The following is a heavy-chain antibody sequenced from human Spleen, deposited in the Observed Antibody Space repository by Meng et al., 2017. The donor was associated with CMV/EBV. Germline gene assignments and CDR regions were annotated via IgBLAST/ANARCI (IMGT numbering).Heavy chain of an antibody. CDR2: IYWDDDK. V-gene: IGHV2-5*02. J-gene: IGHJ5*02. D-gene: IGHD2-2*01. Sequence: QITLKESGPTLVKPTQTLTLTCTFSGFSLSTSGVGVGWIRQPPGKALEWLALIYWDDDKRYSPSLKSRLTITKDTSKNQVVLTMTNMDPVDTATYYCAHRKGGYCSSTSCPRIGFDPWGQGTLVTVSS. CDR1: GFSLSTSGVG. CDR3: AHRKGGYCSSTSCPRIGFDP.